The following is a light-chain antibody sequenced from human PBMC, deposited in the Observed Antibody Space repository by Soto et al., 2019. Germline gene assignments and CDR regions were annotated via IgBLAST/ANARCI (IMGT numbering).Light chain of an antibody. CDR1: TDDIGVYYF. CDR2: EVV. Sequence: QSLLTHLPPAPGSLGNSVTISSIETTDDIGVYYFFSWYQHHPGKAPTLIIYEVVQRPSGVPDRFSGSKSGNTASLTASALQAADEADDFCNSYAGSNTYVFGSGTKVTVL. J-gene: IGLJ1*01. V-gene: IGLV2-8*01. CDR3: NSYAGSNTYV.